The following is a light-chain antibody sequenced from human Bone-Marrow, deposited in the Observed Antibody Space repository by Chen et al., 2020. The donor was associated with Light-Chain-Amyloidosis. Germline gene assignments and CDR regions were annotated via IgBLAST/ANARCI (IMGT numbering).Light chain of an antibody. V-gene: IGLV3-21*02. CDR3: PVWDRSSDRPV. CDR2: DDS. Sequence: SYVLTQPSSVSVAPGQKATIACGGNNIGSTIVYWYQQTPGQAPLLDVYDDSDRPTGIPGRLSGSNSANTATLTIIRVEAGDEADYYCPVWDRSSDRPVFGGGTKLTVL. CDR1: NIGSTI. J-gene: IGLJ3*02.